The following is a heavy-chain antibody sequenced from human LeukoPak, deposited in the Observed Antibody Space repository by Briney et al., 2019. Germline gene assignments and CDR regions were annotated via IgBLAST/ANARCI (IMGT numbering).Heavy chain of an antibody. V-gene: IGHV4-38-2*02. CDR3: ARELGYRYMDV. CDR1: GYSISSGYY. J-gene: IGHJ6*03. CDR2: IYHSGST. D-gene: IGHD5-18*01. Sequence: SETLSLTCTVSGYSISSGYYCGWIRQPPGKGLEWIGSIYHSGSTYYNPSLKSRVTISVDTSKNQFSLKLSSVTAADTAVYYCARELGYRYMDVWGKGTTVTVSS.